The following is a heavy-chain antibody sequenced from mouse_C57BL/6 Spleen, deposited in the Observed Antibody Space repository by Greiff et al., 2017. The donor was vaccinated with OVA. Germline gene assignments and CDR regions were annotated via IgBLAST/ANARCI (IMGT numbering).Heavy chain of an antibody. V-gene: IGHV1-50*01. D-gene: IGHD1-1*01. Sequence: QVQLQQPGAELVKPGASVKLSCKASGYTFTSYWMQWVKQRPGQGLEWIGEIDPSDSYTNYNQKFEGKATLTVDTSSSTAYMQLSSLTSEDSAVYYCARWTTVVATDWYFDVWGTGTTVTVSS. CDR2: IDPSDSYT. J-gene: IGHJ1*03. CDR1: GYTFTSYW. CDR3: ARWTTVVATDWYFDV.